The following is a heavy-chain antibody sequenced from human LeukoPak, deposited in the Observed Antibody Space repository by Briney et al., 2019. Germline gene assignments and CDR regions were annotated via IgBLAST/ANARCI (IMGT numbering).Heavy chain of an antibody. D-gene: IGHD3-16*02. J-gene: IGHJ4*02. CDR3: ARGGDNRYDYVWGSYRPFDY. CDR1: GFTFSNYA. V-gene: IGHV3-23*01. Sequence: PGGSLRLSCAASGFTFSNYAMSWVRQAPGKGLEWVSSISGSDGRTYDADSVKGRFTISRDNSKNTLYLQMNSLRAEDTAIYYCARGGDNRYDYVWGSYRPFDYWGQGTLVTVSS. CDR2: ISGSDGRT.